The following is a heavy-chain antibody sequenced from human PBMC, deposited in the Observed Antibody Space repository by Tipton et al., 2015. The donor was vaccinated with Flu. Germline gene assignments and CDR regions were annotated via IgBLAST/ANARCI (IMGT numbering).Heavy chain of an antibody. D-gene: IGHD5-24*01. CDR2: INEDGTTI. CDR1: GFTFNTHW. V-gene: IGHV3-7*01. J-gene: IGHJ3*02. CDR3: TTDVEGGAFHI. Sequence: GSLRLSCAASGFTFNTHWMTWVRQAPGKRLEFVANINEDGTTINYVDSVKGRFTMSRDNARTSLYLQMTSLRVDDTALYYCTTDVEGGAFHIWGQGTMVTVSS.